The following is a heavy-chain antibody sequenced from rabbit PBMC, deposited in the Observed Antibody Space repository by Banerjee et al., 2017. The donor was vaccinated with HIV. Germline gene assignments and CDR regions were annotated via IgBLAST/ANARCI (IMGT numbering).Heavy chain of an antibody. V-gene: IGHV1S45*01. J-gene: IGHJ4*01. CDR3: ATGDL. CDR2: IYTGDDNT. Sequence: QEQLEEPVVDLVKPADSLTFTFTASGFPFSNSWICWVRQAPGKGLEWIGTIYTGDDNTYYATWAKGRFTISKTSSTTVTLQMTSLTAADTATYFCATGDLWGPGTLVTVS. CDR1: GFPFSNSW.